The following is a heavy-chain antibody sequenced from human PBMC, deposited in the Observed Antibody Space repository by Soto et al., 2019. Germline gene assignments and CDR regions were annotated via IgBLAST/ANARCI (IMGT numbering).Heavy chain of an antibody. CDR1: GFTFSSYS. D-gene: IGHD1-7*01. J-gene: IGHJ6*02. CDR3: ARGVLGSNWNSKYYYYYYGMDV. V-gene: IGHV3-21*01. Sequence: EVQLVESGGGLVKPGGSLRLSCAASGFTFSSYSMNWVRQAPGKGLEWVSSISSSSSYIYYADSVKGRFTISRDNAKNSLYLQMNSLRAEDTAVYYCARGVLGSNWNSKYYYYYYGMDVWGQGTTVTVSS. CDR2: ISSSSSYI.